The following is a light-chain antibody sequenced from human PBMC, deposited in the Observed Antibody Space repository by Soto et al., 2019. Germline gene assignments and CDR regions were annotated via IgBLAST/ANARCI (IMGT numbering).Light chain of an antibody. CDR2: GAS. Sequence: EIVMTQSPATLSVSPGERATLSCRASQSVSSNLAWYQQKPGQAPRLLIYGASTRATGIPARFSGSGSGTEFTLTISSLQSEDFSVYYCQQYNNGPPLTFGQGTKGEIK. CDR3: QQYNNGPPLT. J-gene: IGKJ1*01. V-gene: IGKV3-15*01. CDR1: QSVSSN.